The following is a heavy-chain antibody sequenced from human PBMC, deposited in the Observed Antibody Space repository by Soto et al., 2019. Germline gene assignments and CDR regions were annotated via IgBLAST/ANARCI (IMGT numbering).Heavy chain of an antibody. CDR1: GLTFSSYS. D-gene: IGHD6-13*01. J-gene: IGHJ5*02. CDR3: ARDSPYSSSWYDLNWFDP. V-gene: IGHV3-48*02. CDR2: ISSSSSTI. Sequence: GGSLRLSCAASGLTFSSYSMNWVRQAPGKGLEWVSYISSSSSTIYYADSVKGRFTISRDNAKNSLYLQMNSLRDEDTAVYYCARDSPYSSSWYDLNWFDPWGQGTLVTVSS.